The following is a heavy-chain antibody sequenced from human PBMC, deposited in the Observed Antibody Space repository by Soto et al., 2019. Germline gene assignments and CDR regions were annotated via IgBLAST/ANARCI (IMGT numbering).Heavy chain of an antibody. D-gene: IGHD6-6*01. CDR1: GGTFSSYA. V-gene: IGHV1-69*12. J-gene: IGHJ6*02. Sequence: QVQLVRSGAEVKKPGSSVKVSCKASGGTFSSYAISWVRQAPGQGLEWMGGIIPIFGTANYAQKFQGRVTITADESTSTAYMELSSLRSEDTAVYYCARVSIAARIDYYYYGMDVWGQGTTVTVSS. CDR2: IIPIFGTA. CDR3: ARVSIAARIDYYYYGMDV.